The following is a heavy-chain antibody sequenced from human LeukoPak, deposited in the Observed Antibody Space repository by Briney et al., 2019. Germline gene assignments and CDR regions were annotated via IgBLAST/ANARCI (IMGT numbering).Heavy chain of an antibody. CDR2: IYPYDSDT. D-gene: IGHD3-9*01. V-gene: IGHV5-51*01. Sequence: ESLKISCKGFGYSFTSYWIGWVRQRPGKGLEWMGIIYPYDSDTRYSPSFQGHVTISADKSITTAYLQWNSLEASDTATYFCARQYYDILTGPNWFDSWGQGTLVTVSS. J-gene: IGHJ5*01. CDR3: ARQYYDILTGPNWFDS. CDR1: GYSFTSYW.